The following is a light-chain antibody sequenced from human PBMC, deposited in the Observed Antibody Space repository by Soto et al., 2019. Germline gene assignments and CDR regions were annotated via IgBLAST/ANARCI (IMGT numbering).Light chain of an antibody. J-gene: IGKJ3*01. CDR3: QQTNTFPFT. V-gene: IGKV1-12*01. CDR1: QGINIW. CDR2: AAS. Sequence: DIQMTQSPSSVSASVGDRVTITCRASQGINIWLAWYQQKLGKAPKLLIYAASSMQSGVPSRFSGSGSGTDFTLTISSLQPEDFATYYCQQTNTFPFTFGPGTKVDIK.